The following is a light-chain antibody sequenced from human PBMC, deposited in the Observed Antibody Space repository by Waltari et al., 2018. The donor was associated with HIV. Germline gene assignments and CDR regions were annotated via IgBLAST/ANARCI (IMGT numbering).Light chain of an antibody. Sequence: QSDLTQPASVSGSPGQSITISCTATNSALSNYISWYQHHPGDAPKLILFDVNRRPSGISDRFSGSKSGNTASLTISWLQADDEADYFCSSYVGSARLFGGVTKVTVL. J-gene: IGLJ2*01. CDR3: SSYVGSARL. CDR2: DVN. V-gene: IGLV2-14*03. CDR1: NSALSNY.